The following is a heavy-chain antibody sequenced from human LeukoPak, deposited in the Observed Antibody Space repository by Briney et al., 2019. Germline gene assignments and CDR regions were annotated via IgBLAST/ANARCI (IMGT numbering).Heavy chain of an antibody. V-gene: IGHV3-23*01. D-gene: IGHD6-19*01. Sequence: GSLRLSCAASGFIFNTYAIYWVRQAPGKGLEWVSGICGSGGCTYYADSVKGRFTISRDNSKNTVYLQMNSLTADDTAVYYCAKTTVGYSSGRYPGWPADCWGQGTLVTVSP. CDR2: ICGSGGCT. J-gene: IGHJ4*02. CDR1: GFIFNTYA. CDR3: AKTTVGYSSGRYPGWPADC.